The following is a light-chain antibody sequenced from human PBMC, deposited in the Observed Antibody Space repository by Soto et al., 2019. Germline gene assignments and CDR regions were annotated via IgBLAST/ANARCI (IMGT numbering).Light chain of an antibody. CDR2: DVS. Sequence: DIVLTQSPATLSLSPGERATLSCRASQDVSTYLVWYQQKPGQAPRLLIYDVSKRATGVPDRVSGSGSGTDFTLTISSLEPEDFAVYYCQHSYSSPTFGQGTMVEIK. CDR1: QDVSTY. J-gene: IGKJ2*01. CDR3: QHSYSSPT. V-gene: IGKV3-11*01.